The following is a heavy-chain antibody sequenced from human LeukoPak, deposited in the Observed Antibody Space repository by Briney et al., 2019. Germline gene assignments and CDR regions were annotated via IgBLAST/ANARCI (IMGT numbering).Heavy chain of an antibody. CDR2: ISGSGGIT. D-gene: IGHD4-17*01. CDR1: GFTFGSYA. CDR3: ARGPFFYGDYYYYYGMDV. V-gene: IGHV3-23*01. Sequence: GGSLRLSCAASGFTFGSYAMNWVRQAPGKGLEWDSAISGSGGITYYADSVKGRFTISRDNSKNTLYLQMNSLRAEDTAVYYCARGPFFYGDYYYYYGMDVWGQGTTVTVSS. J-gene: IGHJ6*02.